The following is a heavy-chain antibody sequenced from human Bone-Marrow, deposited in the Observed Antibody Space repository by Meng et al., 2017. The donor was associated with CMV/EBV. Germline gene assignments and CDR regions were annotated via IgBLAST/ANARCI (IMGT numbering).Heavy chain of an antibody. CDR1: GFTFSSYA. CDR3: AKARSVYDFLSGGDY. Sequence: GESLKISCAASGFTFSSYAMSWVRQAPGKGLEWVSGISGSGGSTYYADSVKGRFTISRDNSKNTLYLQMNSLRAEDTAVYYCAKARSVYDFLSGGDYWGQGTRVTVSS. J-gene: IGHJ4*02. D-gene: IGHD3-3*01. CDR2: ISGSGGST. V-gene: IGHV3-23*01.